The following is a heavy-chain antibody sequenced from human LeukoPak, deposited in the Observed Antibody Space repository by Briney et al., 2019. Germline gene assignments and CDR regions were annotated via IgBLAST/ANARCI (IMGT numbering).Heavy chain of an antibody. D-gene: IGHD2-2*01. Sequence: SETLSLTCVVSGGSITNNWWSWVRQPPGKGLEWIGEIYHSGSTTYNPSLKSRVTISMDTSRTQFSLKLSSVTAADTAVYYCARGYCSSTSCPDFDLWGRGTLVTVSS. J-gene: IGHJ2*01. V-gene: IGHV4-4*02. CDR2: IYHSGST. CDR3: ARGYCSSTSCPDFDL. CDR1: GGSITNNW.